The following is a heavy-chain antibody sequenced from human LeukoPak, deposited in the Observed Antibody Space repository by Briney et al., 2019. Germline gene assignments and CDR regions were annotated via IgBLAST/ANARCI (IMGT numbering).Heavy chain of an antibody. CDR1: GGSISSYY. D-gene: IGHD6-13*01. CDR3: ARASRGHIAAADY. CDR2: MSYSGST. Sequence: SETLSLTCTVSGGSISSYYWSWIRQPPGKGLEWIGYMSYSGSTYYNPSLKSRVTISVDTSKNQFSLKLSSVTAADTAVYYCARASRGHIAAADYWGQGTLVTVSS. V-gene: IGHV4-59*12. J-gene: IGHJ4*02.